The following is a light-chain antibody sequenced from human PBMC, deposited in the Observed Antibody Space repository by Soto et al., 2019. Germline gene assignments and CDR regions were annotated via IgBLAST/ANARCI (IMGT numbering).Light chain of an antibody. CDR1: SSDVGGYNY. V-gene: IGLV2-8*01. CDR3: SSYAGSNNCV. CDR2: EVS. J-gene: IGLJ1*01. Sequence: QAFLTEPPSASGSPGQSLTISCTGTSSDVGGYNYVSWYQQHPGKAPKLMIYEVSKRPSGVPDRFSGSKSGNTASLTVSGLQAEDEADDYCSSYAGSNNCVFGTGTKVTVL.